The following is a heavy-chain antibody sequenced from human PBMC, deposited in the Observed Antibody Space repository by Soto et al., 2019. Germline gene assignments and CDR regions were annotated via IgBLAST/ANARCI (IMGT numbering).Heavy chain of an antibody. D-gene: IGHD3-10*01. CDR2: FNGGNGNI. J-gene: IGHJ4*02. Sequence: QIHLVQSGAEEVKPGASVKVACNASGYTFTSYAVHWVRQAPGQSLEWMGWFNGGNGNIKYSQKFEGRVSITTDTSANTAYMELNSLRSEDTAVYYCARGTVRGGCLDYWGQGTLVSVSS. CDR1: GYTFTSYA. CDR3: ARGTVRGGCLDY. V-gene: IGHV1-3*05.